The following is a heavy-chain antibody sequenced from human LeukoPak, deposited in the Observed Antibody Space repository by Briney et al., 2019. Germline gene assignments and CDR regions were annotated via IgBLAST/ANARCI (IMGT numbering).Heavy chain of an antibody. Sequence: SETLSLTCGVRGGSFWDYYWSWIRQSPGVGLEWIGEINHSGSTNYNPYLKSRVTIAVDTPKNQFSLKLSSLTAADTAVYYCARVGTYTSSWYRFKYFDYWGQGALVTVSS. CDR3: ARVGTYTSSWYRFKYFDY. V-gene: IGHV4-34*01. J-gene: IGHJ4*02. D-gene: IGHD6-13*01. CDR2: INHSGST. CDR1: GGSFWDYY.